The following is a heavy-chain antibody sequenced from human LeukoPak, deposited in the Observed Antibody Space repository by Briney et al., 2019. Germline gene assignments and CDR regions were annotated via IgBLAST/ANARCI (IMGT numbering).Heavy chain of an antibody. J-gene: IGHJ4*02. CDR2: INPNSGGT. V-gene: IGHV1-2*02. CDR1: GYTFTSYY. Sequence: ASVKVSCKASGYTFTSYYMHWVRQAPGQGLEWMGWINPNSGGTNYAQKFQGRVTMTRDTSISTAYMELRSLRSDDTAVYYCARDLKWYYYDSSGSIMDYWGQGTLVTVSS. D-gene: IGHD3-22*01. CDR3: ARDLKWYYYDSSGSIMDY.